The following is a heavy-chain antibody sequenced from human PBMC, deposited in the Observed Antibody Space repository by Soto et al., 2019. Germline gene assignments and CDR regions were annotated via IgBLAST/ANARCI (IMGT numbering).Heavy chain of an antibody. CDR1: GFTFSSYW. J-gene: IGHJ4*02. D-gene: IGHD2-15*01. V-gene: IGHV3-74*01. CDR2: INSDGSST. CDR3: VRTSLVVAAATREDY. Sequence: EVQLVESGGGLVQPGGSLRLSCAASGFTFSSYWMHWVRQAPGXGLXXVSRINSDGSSTSYADSVKGRXXXXXXXXXXXXXXXXXXXXXEDTAVYYCVRTSLVVAAATREDYWGQGTLVTVXS.